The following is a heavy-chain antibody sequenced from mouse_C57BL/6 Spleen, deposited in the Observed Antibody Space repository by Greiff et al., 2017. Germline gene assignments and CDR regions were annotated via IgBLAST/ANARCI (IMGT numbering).Heavy chain of an antibody. CDR2: IYPRDGST. Sequence: QVQLQQSGPELVKPGASVKLSCKASGYTFTSYDINWVKQRPGRGLEWIGWIYPRDGSTKYNEKFKGKATLTVDTSSSTAYMELHSLTSEDSAVYFCARGTTVVATDFDVWGTGTTVTVSS. CDR1: GYTFTSYD. D-gene: IGHD1-1*01. V-gene: IGHV1-85*01. CDR3: ARGTTVVATDFDV. J-gene: IGHJ1*03.